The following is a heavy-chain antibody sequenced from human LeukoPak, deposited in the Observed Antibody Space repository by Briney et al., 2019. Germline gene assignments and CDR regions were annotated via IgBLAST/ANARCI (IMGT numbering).Heavy chain of an antibody. J-gene: IGHJ4*02. D-gene: IGHD5-24*01. CDR1: GFTLSSYW. Sequence: GGSLRLSCAASGFTLSSYWMSWVRQAPGKGLEWVANINQDGSEKYYVDSVKGRFTISRDNAKNSLYLQMNSLRAEDTAVYYCARRDGYNSYYFDYWGQGTLVTVSS. CDR3: ARRDGYNSYYFDY. CDR2: INQDGSEK. V-gene: IGHV3-7*01.